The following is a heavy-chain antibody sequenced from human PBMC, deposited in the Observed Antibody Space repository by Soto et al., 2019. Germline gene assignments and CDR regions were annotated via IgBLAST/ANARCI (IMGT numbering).Heavy chain of an antibody. D-gene: IGHD2-2*01. J-gene: IGHJ5*02. CDR3: ARCSLVVVPAPGFDP. CDR2: IYYSGTT. CDR1: GGSISSGGYY. V-gene: IGHV4-31*03. Sequence: SETLSLTCTVSGGSISSGGYYWSWIRQPPGKGLEWIGYIYYSGTTYYNPSLKSRVTISVDTSKNQFSLKLSSVSAADTALYYCARCSLVVVPAPGFDPWGRGTLVTVSS.